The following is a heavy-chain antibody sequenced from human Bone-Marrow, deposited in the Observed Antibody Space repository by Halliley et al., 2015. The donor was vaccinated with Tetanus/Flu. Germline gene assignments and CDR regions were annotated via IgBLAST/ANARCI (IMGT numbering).Heavy chain of an antibody. J-gene: IGHJ4*02. V-gene: IGHV4-39*01. CDR2: VYYDGDT. CDR3: VRHWGSYSYGDILGPFVD. D-gene: IGHD5-18*01. CDR1: GSTISSSNYH. Sequence: LRLSCNVSGSTISSSNYHWGWIRQSPGKGLEWIGSVYYDGDTYYNPSLKSRVAISVDTSTNRFSLRLTSVTAADAAVFYCVRHWGSYSYGDILGPFVDWGLGIHVFVS.